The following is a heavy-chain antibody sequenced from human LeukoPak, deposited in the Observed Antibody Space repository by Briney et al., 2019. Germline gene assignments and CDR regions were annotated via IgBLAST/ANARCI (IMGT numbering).Heavy chain of an antibody. CDR2: IYTSGST. D-gene: IGHD2-15*01. Sequence: PSQTLSLTCTVSGGSMSSGSYYWSWIRQPAGKGLEWIGRIYTSGSTNYNPSLKSRVTISVDTSKNQFSLKLSSVAAADTAVYYCARVVVVAAYNWFDPWGQGTLVTVSS. CDR1: GGSMSSGSYY. CDR3: ARVVVVAAYNWFDP. J-gene: IGHJ5*02. V-gene: IGHV4-61*02.